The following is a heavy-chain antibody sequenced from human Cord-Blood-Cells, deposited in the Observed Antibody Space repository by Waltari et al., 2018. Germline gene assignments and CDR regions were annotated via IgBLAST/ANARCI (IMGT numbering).Heavy chain of an antibody. V-gene: IGHV1-2*02. CDR2: INPNSGGT. CDR1: GSPYPGTK. D-gene: IGHD7-27*01. CDR3: ARRGLDLGLTGVRGYGMDV. J-gene: IGHJ6*02. Sequence: QVNRGRSGAGVTTPGPPVKSSSRLPGSPYPGTKWHWLRRAPDTGLEWMGWINPNSGGTNYAQKFQGRVTMTRDTSISTAYMELSRLRSDDTAVYYCARRGLDLGLTGVRGYGMDVWGQGTTVTVSS.